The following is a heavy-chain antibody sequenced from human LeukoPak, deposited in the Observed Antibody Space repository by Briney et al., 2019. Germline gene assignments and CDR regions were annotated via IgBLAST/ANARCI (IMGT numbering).Heavy chain of an antibody. J-gene: IGHJ4*02. V-gene: IGHV5-51*01. CDR3: ARRTDRAFWYLDY. CDR2: IYPGDSDT. CDR1: EYSFSNYW. Sequence: GESLKISCKGSEYSFSNYWIGWVRQMPGKGLEWMGIIYPGDSDTRYSPSFQGQVTISADKPISTAYLQWSSLKASDTAIYYCARRTDRAFWYLDYWGQGTLVTVSS.